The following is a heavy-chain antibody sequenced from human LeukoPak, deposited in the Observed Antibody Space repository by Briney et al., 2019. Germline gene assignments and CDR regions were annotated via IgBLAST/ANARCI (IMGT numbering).Heavy chain of an antibody. Sequence: GGSLRLSCAASGFTFSSYWMSWVRQAPGKGLEWVANIKQDGSEKYYVDSVEGRFTISRDNAKNSLYLQMNSLRAEDTAVYYCARDAHYYDSSGYYHLFDYWGQGTLVTVSS. J-gene: IGHJ4*02. V-gene: IGHV3-7*03. D-gene: IGHD3-22*01. CDR2: IKQDGSEK. CDR3: ARDAHYYDSSGYYHLFDY. CDR1: GFTFSSYW.